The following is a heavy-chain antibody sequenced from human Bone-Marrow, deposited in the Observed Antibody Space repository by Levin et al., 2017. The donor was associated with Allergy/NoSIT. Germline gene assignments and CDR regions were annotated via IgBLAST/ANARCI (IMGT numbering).Heavy chain of an antibody. CDR2: IYYSGST. V-gene: IGHV4-31*03. Sequence: SQTLSLTCTVSGGSISSGGYHWSWIRQHAGKGLEWIGYIYYSGSTYYNPSLKSRAMISLDTSKNQFSLKVTSATAADAAVYYCAREEGSTFDSWGQGTLVTVSS. CDR3: AREEGSTFDS. J-gene: IGHJ4*02. CDR1: GGSISSGGYH.